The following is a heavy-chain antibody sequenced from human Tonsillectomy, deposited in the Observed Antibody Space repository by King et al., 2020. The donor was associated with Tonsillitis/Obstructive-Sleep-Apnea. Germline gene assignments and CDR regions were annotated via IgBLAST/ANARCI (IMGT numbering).Heavy chain of an antibody. D-gene: IGHD3-10*01. Sequence: VQLVESGGGLVQPGGSLRLSCAASGFTFSRYAMSRVRQAPGKGLEWFSAISGSGGSTYYADSGKGRFTISRDKSKNTLYLQMTSLRAEDTAVYYCAKDDRYYYGSGSYYEGFDYWGQGTLVTVSS. V-gene: IGHV3-23*04. CDR2: ISGSGGST. J-gene: IGHJ4*02. CDR3: AKDDRYYYGSGSYYEGFDY. CDR1: GFTFSRYA.